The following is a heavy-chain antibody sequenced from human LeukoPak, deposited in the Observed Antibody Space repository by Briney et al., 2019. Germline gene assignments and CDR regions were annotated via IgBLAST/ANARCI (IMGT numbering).Heavy chain of an antibody. CDR3: AKGSPHQYSSSWPSHFDS. V-gene: IGHV3-23*01. D-gene: IGHD6-13*01. J-gene: IGHJ4*02. CDR1: GFTFNTYA. CDR2: ISARGGNT. Sequence: GGSLRLSCAASGFTFNTYAMTWVRQAPGKGLEGVSAISARGGNTYYPDAVKGRFTISRDNPKNALYRQMNSLRAEHAAVYYCAKGSPHQYSSSWPSHFDSWGQGTLLTVSS.